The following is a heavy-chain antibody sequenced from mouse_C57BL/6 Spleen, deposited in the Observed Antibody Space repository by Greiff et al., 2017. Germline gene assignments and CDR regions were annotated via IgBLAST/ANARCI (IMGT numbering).Heavy chain of an antibody. CDR2: IYPGSGST. CDR1: GYTFTSYW. V-gene: IGHV1-55*01. Sequence: QVQLKQPGAELVKPGASVKMSCKASGYTFTSYWITWVKQRPGQGLEWIGDIYPGSGSTNYNEKFKSKATLTVDTSSSTAYMQLSSLTSEDSAVYYCARSNCDVGAWVADWGQGTLVTVSA. J-gene: IGHJ3*01. D-gene: IGHD4-1*01. CDR3: ARSNCDVGAWVAD.